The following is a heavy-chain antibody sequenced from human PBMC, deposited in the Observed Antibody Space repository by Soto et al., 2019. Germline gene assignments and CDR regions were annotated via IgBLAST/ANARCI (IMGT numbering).Heavy chain of an antibody. Sequence: SETLSLTCTVSGDSINSFDKYWSWIRQHPGKGLEWIGYIYYSGNTYYNPSLKSRVLISIDTSKNQFSLKLSSVTAADTALYYCATNVDSALFGNWFDTWGQGTLVTVSS. CDR3: ATNVDSALFGNWFDT. J-gene: IGHJ5*02. CDR2: IYYSGNT. D-gene: IGHD3-16*01. CDR1: GDSINSFDKY. V-gene: IGHV4-31*03.